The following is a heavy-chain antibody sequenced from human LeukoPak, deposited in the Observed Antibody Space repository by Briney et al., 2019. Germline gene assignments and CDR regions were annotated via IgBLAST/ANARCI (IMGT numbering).Heavy chain of an antibody. CDR1: GGSISSYY. J-gene: IGHJ1*01. CDR2: IYYSGST. D-gene: IGHD3-22*01. Sequence: SETLSLTCTVSGGSISSYYWSWIRQPPGKGLEWIGYIYYSGSTNYNPSLKSRVTISVDTSKNQFSLKLSSVTAADTAVYYCARSHTYYYDSSGYRDFQHWGQGTLVTVSS. V-gene: IGHV4-59*01. CDR3: ARSHTYYYDSSGYRDFQH.